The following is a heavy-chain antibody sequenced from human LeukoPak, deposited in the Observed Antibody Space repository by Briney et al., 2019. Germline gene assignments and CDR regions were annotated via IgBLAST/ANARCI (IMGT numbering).Heavy chain of an antibody. Sequence: ASVKVSCKASGYTFTGYYMHWVRQAPGQGLEWMGWINPNSGGTNYAQKFQGRVTMTRDTSISTAYMELSRLRSDDTAVYYCARDSRAAAAGINWFDPWGQGTLVTVSS. D-gene: IGHD6-13*01. CDR1: GYTFTGYY. CDR2: INPNSGGT. J-gene: IGHJ5*02. CDR3: ARDSRAAAAGINWFDP. V-gene: IGHV1-2*02.